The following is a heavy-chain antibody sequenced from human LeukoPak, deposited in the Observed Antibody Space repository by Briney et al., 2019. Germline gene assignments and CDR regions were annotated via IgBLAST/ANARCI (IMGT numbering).Heavy chain of an antibody. Sequence: PGGSLRLSCAASGFTVSSNYMSWVRQAPGKGLEWVSVIYSGGSTYYADSVKGRFTISRDNSKNTLYLQMNSLRAEDTAVYYCARGWGSTYYYDSSGSPGDYWGQGTLVTVSS. CDR3: ARGWGSTYYYDSSGSPGDY. J-gene: IGHJ4*02. CDR2: IYSGGST. V-gene: IGHV3-66*02. D-gene: IGHD3-22*01. CDR1: GFTVSSNY.